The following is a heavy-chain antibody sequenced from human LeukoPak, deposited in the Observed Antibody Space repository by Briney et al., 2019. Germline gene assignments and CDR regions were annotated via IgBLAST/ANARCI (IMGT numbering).Heavy chain of an antibody. CDR1: GYTLTELS. D-gene: IGHD3-22*01. V-gene: IGHV1-24*01. Sequence: ASVKVSCKVSGYTLTELSMHWVRQAPGKGLEWMGGFDPEDGETIYAQKFQGRVTMTEDTSTDTAYMELSSLRSEDTAVYYCATPGIYDSSGSGAFDIWGQGTMVIVSS. CDR3: ATPGIYDSSGSGAFDI. J-gene: IGHJ3*02. CDR2: FDPEDGET.